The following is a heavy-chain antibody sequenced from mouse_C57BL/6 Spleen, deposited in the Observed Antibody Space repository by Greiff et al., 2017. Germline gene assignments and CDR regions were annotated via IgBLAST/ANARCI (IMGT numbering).Heavy chain of an antibody. J-gene: IGHJ3*01. CDR3: TRNDGYYFEWFAY. V-gene: IGHV6-6*01. CDR2: IRNKANNHAT. CDR1: GFTFSDAW. D-gene: IGHD2-3*01. Sequence: EVKLQESGGGLVQPGGSMKLSCAASGFTFSDAWMDWVRQSPEKGLEWVAEIRNKANNHATYYAESVKGRFTISRDDSKSSVYLQMNSLRAEDTGIYYCTRNDGYYFEWFAYWGQGTLVTVSA.